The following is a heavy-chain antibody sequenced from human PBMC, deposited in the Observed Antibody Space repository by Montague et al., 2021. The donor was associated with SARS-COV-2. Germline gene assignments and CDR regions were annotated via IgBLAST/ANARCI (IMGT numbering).Heavy chain of an antibody. D-gene: IGHD6-13*01. CDR1: GFTFSSYG. Sequence: SLRLSCAASGFTFSSYGMIWIRQTPGKGLEWISSISDSGSDTHYVDSVRGRFTVSRDNSENSLYLQMDNLRVEDTAMYYCARDGGRSCGDWGQGTLVTVSS. CDR2: ISDSGSDT. CDR3: ARDGGRSCGD. J-gene: IGHJ4*02. V-gene: IGHV3-11*04.